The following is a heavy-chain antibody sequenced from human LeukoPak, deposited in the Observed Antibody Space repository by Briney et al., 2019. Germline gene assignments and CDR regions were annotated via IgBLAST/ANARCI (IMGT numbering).Heavy chain of an antibody. CDR3: ARAIVVPAAPPYYFDY. Sequence: SETLSLTCGVYGGSFSGYYWSWIRQPPGKGLEWIGDINHSGSTNYNPSLKSRVTISVDTSKNQFSLKLSSVTAADTAVYYCARAIVVPAAPPYYFDYWGQGTLVTVPS. CDR1: GGSFSGYY. J-gene: IGHJ4*02. D-gene: IGHD2-2*01. V-gene: IGHV4-34*01. CDR2: INHSGST.